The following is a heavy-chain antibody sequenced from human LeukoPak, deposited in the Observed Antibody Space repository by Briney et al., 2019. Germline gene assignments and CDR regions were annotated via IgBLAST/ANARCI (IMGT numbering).Heavy chain of an antibody. CDR3: ARVGSTSRAPNS. V-gene: IGHV3-7*01. D-gene: IGHD2-2*01. CDR1: RFTFSNSW. CDR2: IKPDGSEK. Sequence: GGSLRLSCAASRFTFSNSWMSWVRQAPGKGLGWVASIKPDGSEKYYVDSVKGRFAISRDNAKNSLYLQMNSLIADDTAIYYCARVGSTSRAPNSWGQGTLVTVSS. J-gene: IGHJ4*02.